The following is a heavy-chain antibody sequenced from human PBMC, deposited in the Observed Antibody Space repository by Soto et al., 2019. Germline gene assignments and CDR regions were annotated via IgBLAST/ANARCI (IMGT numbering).Heavy chain of an antibody. CDR3: ARSAGGYLDV. J-gene: IGHJ6*03. CDR2: INPKNGGT. D-gene: IGHD3-16*01. Sequence: QVHLVQSGAEVTQPGASVKVSCTTSGYTFSGYSLHWVRQAPGQGLEWMGWINPKNGGTNLAQKFQGWVTMTRDASSSTVYMELSRLKSNDTAVYYCARSAGGYLDVWGNGTTVTVSS. CDR1: GYTFSGYS. V-gene: IGHV1-2*04.